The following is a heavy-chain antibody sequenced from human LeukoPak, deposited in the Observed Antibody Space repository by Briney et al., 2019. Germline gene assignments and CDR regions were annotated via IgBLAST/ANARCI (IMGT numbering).Heavy chain of an antibody. CDR2: ISSSSSYI. J-gene: IGHJ4*02. V-gene: IGHV3-21*01. Sequence: PGGSLRLSCAASGFTFSSYAMNWVRQAPGKGLEWVSSISSSSSYIYYADSVKGRFTISRDNAKNSLYLQMNSLRAEDTAVYYCASPTVLRFLEWQIGLPHFDYWGQGTLVTVSS. CDR1: GFTFSSYA. D-gene: IGHD3-3*01. CDR3: ASPTVLRFLEWQIGLPHFDY.